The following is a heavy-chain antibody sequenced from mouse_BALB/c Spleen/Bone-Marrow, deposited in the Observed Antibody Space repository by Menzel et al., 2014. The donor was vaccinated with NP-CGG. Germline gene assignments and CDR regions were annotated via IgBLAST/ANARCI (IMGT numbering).Heavy chain of an antibody. V-gene: IGHV14-3*02. Sequence: EVQLQQSGAELVKLGASVKLSCTASGFNIKDTHMHWVKQGPEQGLEWIGRIDPANGNTKYDPNFQGKATITADTSSNAAYLQLSSLTSEGTAVYYCARDYGGTACFACWGHGTLVTVSA. J-gene: IGHJ3*01. CDR1: GFNIKDTH. CDR2: IDPANGNT. CDR3: ARDYGGTACFAC. D-gene: IGHD1-1*01.